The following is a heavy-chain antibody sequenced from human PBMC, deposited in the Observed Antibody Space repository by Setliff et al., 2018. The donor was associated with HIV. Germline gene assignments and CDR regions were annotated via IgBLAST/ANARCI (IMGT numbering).Heavy chain of an antibody. D-gene: IGHD5-18*01. Sequence: GGSLRLSCVASGFTFSISGMHWVRQAPGKGLEWVTYIEYDESNKRYADNVKGRFTISRDDSKNTLYLQMNSLRLEDTALYYCAKSPNRYSPLDWFDPWGQGTLV. V-gene: IGHV3-30*02. CDR3: AKSPNRYSPLDWFDP. CDR2: IEYDESNK. CDR1: GFTFSISG. J-gene: IGHJ5*02.